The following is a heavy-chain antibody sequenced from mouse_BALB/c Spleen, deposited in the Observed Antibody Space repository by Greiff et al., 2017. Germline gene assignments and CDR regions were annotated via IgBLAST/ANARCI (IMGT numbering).Heavy chain of an antibody. CDR1: GFSLTSYD. Sequence: LVESGPGLVAPSQSLSITCTVSGFSLTSYDISWIRQPPGKGLEWLGVIWTGGGTNYNSAFMSRLSISKDNSKSQVFLKMNSLQTDDTAIYYCVSRSAWFAYWGQGTLVTVSA. CDR2: IWTGGGT. CDR3: VSRSAWFAY. J-gene: IGHJ3*01. V-gene: IGHV2-9-2*01.